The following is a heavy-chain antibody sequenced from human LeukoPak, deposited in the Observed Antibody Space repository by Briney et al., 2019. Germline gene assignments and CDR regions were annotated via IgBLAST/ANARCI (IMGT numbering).Heavy chain of an antibody. CDR1: GFSVSSNY. CDR3: ARHTRGGPAYCGGDCYSDY. V-gene: IGHV3-53*01. Sequence: SGGSLRLSCAVSGFSVSSNYMTWVRQAPGKGLEWVSSLYAGGSTYYADSVKDRFIISRDNSKNTLFLQMNSLRAEDTALYYCARHTRGGPAYCGGDCYSDYWGQGTLVTVSS. J-gene: IGHJ4*02. D-gene: IGHD2-21*01. CDR2: LYAGGST.